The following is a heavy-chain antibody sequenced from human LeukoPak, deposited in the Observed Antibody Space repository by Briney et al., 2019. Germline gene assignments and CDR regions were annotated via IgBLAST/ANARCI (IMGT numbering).Heavy chain of an antibody. Sequence: ASVKVSCKASGYTFTSYSLTWVGQAPGQGLEWMGWVNPNTGGTNYAQMFQGRVTMTRDTSISTAYMELSRLTSDDTAVYYCARDSYGGNWSLGYWGQGTLVTVSS. J-gene: IGHJ4*02. V-gene: IGHV1-2*02. CDR1: GYTFTSYS. CDR2: VNPNTGGT. CDR3: ARDSYGGNWSLGY. D-gene: IGHD4-23*01.